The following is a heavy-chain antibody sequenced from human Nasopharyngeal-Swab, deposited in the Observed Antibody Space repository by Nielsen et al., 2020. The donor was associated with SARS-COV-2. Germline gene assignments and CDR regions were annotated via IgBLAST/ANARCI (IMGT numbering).Heavy chain of an antibody. Sequence: WIRQPPGKGLEWIGYIYYSGSTNYNPSLKSRVTISVDTSKNQFSLKLSSVTAADTAVHYCARDYYGMDVWGQGTTVTVSS. J-gene: IGHJ6*02. CDR3: ARDYYGMDV. V-gene: IGHV4-59*01. CDR2: IYYSGST.